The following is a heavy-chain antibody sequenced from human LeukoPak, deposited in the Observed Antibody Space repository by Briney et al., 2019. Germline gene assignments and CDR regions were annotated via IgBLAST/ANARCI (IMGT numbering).Heavy chain of an antibody. CDR3: AKDTAYDSSGLFDY. CDR1: GFTFDDYA. J-gene: IGHJ4*02. D-gene: IGHD3-22*01. Sequence: AGGSLRLSCAASGFTFDDYAMHWVRQAPGKGLEWVSGINWNSGSVDYADSVNSVKGRFTIPRDNAKNSLYLQMNSLRAEDTALYYCAKDTAYDSSGLFDYWGQGTLVTVSS. CDR2: INWNSGSV. V-gene: IGHV3-9*01.